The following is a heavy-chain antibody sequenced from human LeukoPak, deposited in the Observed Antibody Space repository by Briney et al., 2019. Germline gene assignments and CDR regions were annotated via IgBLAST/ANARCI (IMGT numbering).Heavy chain of an antibody. CDR1: AFTFSGSA. V-gene: IGHV3-73*01. D-gene: IGHD3-3*01. Sequence: GGSLRLSCAASAFTFSGSAMHWVRQAYGKGLEWVGRIRSKANSYATAYAASVKGRFTISRDDSKNTAYLQMNSLKTEDTAVYYCTRGYDFWSGYYVWGKGTTVTVAS. CDR2: IRSKANSYAT. CDR3: TRGYDFWSGYYV. J-gene: IGHJ6*04.